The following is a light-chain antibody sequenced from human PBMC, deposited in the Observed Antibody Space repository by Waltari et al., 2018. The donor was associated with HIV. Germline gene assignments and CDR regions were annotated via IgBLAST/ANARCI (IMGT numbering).Light chain of an antibody. V-gene: IGKV1-33*01. CDR1: QDIKKF. CDR2: DAS. J-gene: IGKJ2*01. Sequence: DIQMTQSPSSRSASVGDRVTITCQASQDIKKFLNWFQQKPGRAPNLLIYDASSLDAGVPSRFAGSGSGTDFTLTITSLQPEDIATYYCLQYDNLPYTFGQGTRLEI. CDR3: LQYDNLPYT.